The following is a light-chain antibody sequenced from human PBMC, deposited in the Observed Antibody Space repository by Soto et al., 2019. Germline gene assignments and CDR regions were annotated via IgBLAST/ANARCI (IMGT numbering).Light chain of an antibody. CDR3: AAWDDSLSGLV. CDR2: RSN. Sequence: QSVLTQPPSASGTPGQRITISCSGSSSNLGSNYVYWYQQFPGTAPKCLIQRSNQRPSGVADRFSGSKSGTSASLAISGLRSEDEADYYCAAWDDSLSGLVFGPGTKLTVL. J-gene: IGLJ1*01. V-gene: IGLV1-47*01. CDR1: SSNLGSNY.